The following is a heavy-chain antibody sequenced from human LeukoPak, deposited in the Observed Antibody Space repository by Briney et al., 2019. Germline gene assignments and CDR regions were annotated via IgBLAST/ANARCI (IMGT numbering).Heavy chain of an antibody. CDR1: GYTFTGYY. CDR3: ARARRDGYNHDAFDI. D-gene: IGHD5-24*01. V-gene: IGHV1-69*13. CDR2: IIPIFGTA. Sequence: ASVKVSCKASGYTFTGYYMHWVRQAPGQGLEWMGGIIPIFGTANYAQKFQGRVTITADESTSTAYMELSSLRSEDTAVYYCARARRDGYNHDAFDIWGQGTMVTVSS. J-gene: IGHJ3*02.